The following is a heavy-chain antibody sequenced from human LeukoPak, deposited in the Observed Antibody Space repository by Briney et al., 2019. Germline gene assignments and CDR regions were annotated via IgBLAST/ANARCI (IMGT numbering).Heavy chain of an antibody. V-gene: IGHV1-2*02. J-gene: IGHJ3*01. Sequence: GASVKLSCKASGYTFTGYSMHWMRQAPGQGLEWMGWFNPNSGNTGYAQTFHDRVTMTRDTSISTAYMEVSGLRSDDTAVYYCARRLVDSDDGYDVWGQGTMVAVS. CDR1: GYTFTGYS. CDR3: ARRLVDSDDGYDV. D-gene: IGHD1-26*01. CDR2: FNPNSGNT.